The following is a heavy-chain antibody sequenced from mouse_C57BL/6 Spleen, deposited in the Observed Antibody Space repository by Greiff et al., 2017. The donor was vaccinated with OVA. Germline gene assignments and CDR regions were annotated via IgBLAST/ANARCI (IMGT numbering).Heavy chain of an antibody. Sequence: EVQLVESGGGLVQPKGSLKLSCAASGFSFNTYAMNWVRQAPGKGLEWVARIRSKSNNYATYYADSVKDRFTISRDDSESMLYLQMNNLKTEDTAMYYCVRQKGYWFAYWGQGTLVTVSA. V-gene: IGHV10-1*01. CDR2: IRSKSNNYAT. CDR1: GFSFNTYA. J-gene: IGHJ3*01. CDR3: VRQKGYWFAY. D-gene: IGHD2-2*01.